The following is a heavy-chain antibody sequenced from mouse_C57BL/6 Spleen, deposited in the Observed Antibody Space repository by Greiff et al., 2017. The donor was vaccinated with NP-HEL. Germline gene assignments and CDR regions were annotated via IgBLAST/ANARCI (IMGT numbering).Heavy chain of an antibody. Sequence: EVQLQQSGPELVKPGASVKISCKASGYSFTDYNMNWVKQSNGKSLEWIGVINPNYGTTSYNQKFKGKATLTVDQSSSTAYMQLNSLTSEDSAVYYYARGEGAQAFAWFAYWGQGTLVTVSA. V-gene: IGHV1-39*01. J-gene: IGHJ3*01. CDR3: ARGEGAQAFAWFAY. D-gene: IGHD3-2*02. CDR1: GYSFTDYN. CDR2: INPNYGTT.